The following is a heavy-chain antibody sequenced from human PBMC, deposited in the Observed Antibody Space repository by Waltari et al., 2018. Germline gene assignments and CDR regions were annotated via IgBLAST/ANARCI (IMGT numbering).Heavy chain of an antibody. CDR1: GYTFTTYF. V-gene: IGHV1-46*01. Sequence: QVQLVQSGAEVQNPGASVKISCKASGYTFTTYFLHWVRQAPGQGLEWMGGIDPRGGGTRYAQRFQDRVTISTDTSTSTVYMYLSSLRSDDTALYYCARDFPHGHFDYWGQGTLVTVSS. J-gene: IGHJ4*02. CDR3: ARDFPHGHFDY. CDR2: IDPRGGGT.